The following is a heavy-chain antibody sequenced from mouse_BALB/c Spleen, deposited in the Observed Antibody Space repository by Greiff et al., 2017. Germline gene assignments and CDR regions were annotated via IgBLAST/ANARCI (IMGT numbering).Heavy chain of an antibody. CDR3: ARSLHYYGSSLYAMDY. CDR2: ISSGSSTI. CDR1: GFTFSSFG. J-gene: IGHJ4*01. D-gene: IGHD1-1*01. V-gene: IGHV5-17*02. Sequence: EVQVVESGGGLVQPGGSRKLSCAASGFTFSSFGMHWVRQAPEKGLEWVAYISSGSSTIYYADTVKGRFTISRDNPKNTLFLQMTSLRSEDTAMYYCARSLHYYGSSLYAMDYWGQGTSVTVSS.